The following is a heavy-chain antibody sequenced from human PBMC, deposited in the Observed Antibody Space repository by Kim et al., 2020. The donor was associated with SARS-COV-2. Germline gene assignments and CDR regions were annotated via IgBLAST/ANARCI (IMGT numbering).Heavy chain of an antibody. V-gene: IGHV3-74*01. D-gene: IGHD1-1*01. CDR2: INSDGSST. CDR3: ARAETGTTPENEDAFDI. J-gene: IGHJ3*02. CDR1: GFTFSSYW. Sequence: GGSLRLSCAASGFTFSSYWMHWVRQAPGKGLVWVSRINSDGSSTSYADSVKGRFTISRDNAKNTLYLQMNSLRAEDTAVYYCARAETGTTPENEDAFDIWGQGTMVTVSS.